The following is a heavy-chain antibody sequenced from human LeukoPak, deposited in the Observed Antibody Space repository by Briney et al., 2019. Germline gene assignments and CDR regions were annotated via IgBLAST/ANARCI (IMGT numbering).Heavy chain of an antibody. CDR1: GFSFSNFA. CDR3: ARDMVD. CDR2: ISDTGIST. D-gene: IGHD2-15*01. V-gene: IGHV3-23*01. J-gene: IGHJ4*02. Sequence: GGSLRLSCAASGFSFSNFAMAWVRQAPGKGLEWVSGISDTGISTYYPDSVKGRFTISRDNSKNTLFLQMNSLRAEDTAVYYCARDMVDWGQGTLVTVSS.